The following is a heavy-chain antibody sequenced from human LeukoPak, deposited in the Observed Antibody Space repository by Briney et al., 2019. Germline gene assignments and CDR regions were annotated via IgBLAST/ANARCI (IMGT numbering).Heavy chain of an antibody. CDR1: GGSFSGYY. CDR2: INHSGST. Sequence: SETLSLTCAVYGGSFSGYYWSWIRQPPGKGLEWIGEINHSGSTNYNPSLKSRVTISVDTSKNQFSLKLSSVTAADTAVYYCARGVRQWLTHWGQGTLVTVSS. J-gene: IGHJ4*02. CDR3: ARGVRQWLTH. V-gene: IGHV4-34*01. D-gene: IGHD6-19*01.